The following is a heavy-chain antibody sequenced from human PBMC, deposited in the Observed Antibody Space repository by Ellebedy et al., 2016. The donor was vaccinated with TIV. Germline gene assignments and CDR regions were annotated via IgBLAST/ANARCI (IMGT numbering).Heavy chain of an antibody. CDR3: ARDLVVGPYYYYGMDV. Sequence: GESLKISCAASGFTFSGYGMHWVRQAPGKGLEWVAVIWYDGSNKYYADSVKGRFTISRDNSKNTLYLQMNSLRAEDTAVYYCARDLVVGPYYYYGMDVWGQGTTVTVSS. D-gene: IGHD2-15*01. CDR2: IWYDGSNK. J-gene: IGHJ6*02. V-gene: IGHV3-33*08. CDR1: GFTFSGYG.